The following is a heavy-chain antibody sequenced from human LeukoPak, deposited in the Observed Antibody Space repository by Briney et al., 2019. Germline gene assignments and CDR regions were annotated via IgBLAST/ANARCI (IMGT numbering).Heavy chain of an antibody. Sequence: PGRSLRLSCAASGFTFSNYAMSWVRQAPGKGLEWVSSISGSGGSTYYADSVKGRFTISRDNSKNTLYLQMNSLRAEDTAVYYCAKGGKLVVPTYFDYWGQGTLVTVSS. CDR1: GFTFSNYA. CDR2: ISGSGGST. J-gene: IGHJ4*02. V-gene: IGHV3-23*01. D-gene: IGHD2-2*01. CDR3: AKGGKLVVPTYFDY.